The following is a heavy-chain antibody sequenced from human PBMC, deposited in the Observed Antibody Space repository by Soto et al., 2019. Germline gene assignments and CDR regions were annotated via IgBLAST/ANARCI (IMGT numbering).Heavy chain of an antibody. CDR1: GGTFSSYA. V-gene: IGHV1-69*13. CDR3: AREGRELRYFDWAPPTPGAFDI. J-gene: IGHJ3*02. CDR2: IIPIFGTA. D-gene: IGHD3-9*01. Sequence: SVRVSCKASGGTFSSYAISWVRQAPGQGLEWMGGIIPIFGTANYAQKFQGRVTITADESTSTAYMELSSLRSEDTAVYYCAREGRELRYFDWAPPTPGAFDIWGQGTMVTVSS.